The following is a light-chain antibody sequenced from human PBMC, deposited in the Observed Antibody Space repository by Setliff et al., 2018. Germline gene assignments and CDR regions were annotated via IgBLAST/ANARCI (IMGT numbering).Light chain of an antibody. Sequence: QSVLTQPRSVSGSPGQSVTISCTGTSSDVGGYNYVSWYQQHPGEAPKVIIYDASKRPSGVPDRFSASKSGNTASLTISGLQADDEADYYCCSYAGTYTYVFGTGTKVTVL. CDR3: CSYAGTYTYV. CDR2: DAS. CDR1: SSDVGGYNY. V-gene: IGLV2-11*01. J-gene: IGLJ1*01.